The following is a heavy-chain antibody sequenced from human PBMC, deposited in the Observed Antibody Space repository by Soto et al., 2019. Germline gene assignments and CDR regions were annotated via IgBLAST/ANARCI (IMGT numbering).Heavy chain of an antibody. J-gene: IGHJ5*02. D-gene: IGHD2-2*01. Sequence: PSENLSLTCTVSGGSVSSGSYYWSWIRQPPGKGLEWIGYIYYSGSTNYNPSLKSRVTISVDTSKNQFSLKLSSVTAADTAVYYCARETGDLDIVLVPAAMGTWFDPWGQGTLVTVSS. V-gene: IGHV4-61*01. CDR2: IYYSGST. CDR1: GGSVSSGSYY. CDR3: ARETGDLDIVLVPAAMGTWFDP.